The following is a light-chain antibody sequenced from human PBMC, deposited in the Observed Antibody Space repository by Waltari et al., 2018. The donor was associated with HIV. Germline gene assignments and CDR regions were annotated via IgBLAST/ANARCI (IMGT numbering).Light chain of an antibody. CDR3: QQYNSYSWT. Sequence: DIQMTQSPSTLSASVGDRVPITCRASQSISSWLAWYQQKPGKAPKLLIYKASSLESGVPARFSGRGSGTEFTLTLSSLQPDDFATYYCQQYNSYSWTFGQGTKVEIK. J-gene: IGKJ1*01. CDR2: KAS. V-gene: IGKV1-5*03. CDR1: QSISSW.